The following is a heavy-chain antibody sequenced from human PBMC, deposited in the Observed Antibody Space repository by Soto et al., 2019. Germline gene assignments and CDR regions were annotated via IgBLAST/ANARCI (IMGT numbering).Heavy chain of an antibody. J-gene: IGHJ6*02. D-gene: IGHD3-10*01. V-gene: IGHV5-51*01. CDR1: GYSVTSYW. Sequence: GESLKISCKGSGYSVTSYWIGWVRQMPGKGLEWMGIIYPGDSDTRYSPSFQGQVTISADKSISTAYLQWSSLKASDTAMYYCARELSAAPYYYYGMDVWGQGTTVTVSS. CDR3: ARELSAAPYYYYGMDV. CDR2: IYPGDSDT.